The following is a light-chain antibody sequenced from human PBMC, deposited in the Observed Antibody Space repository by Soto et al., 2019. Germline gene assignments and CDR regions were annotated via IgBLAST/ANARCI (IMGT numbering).Light chain of an antibody. CDR3: QQYNNYST. Sequence: DIQMTQSPSTLSASVGDRVTITCRASQTISGWLAWYQQKPGKAPNLLIYDASSLESGVPSRFSGSGSGTEFTLTISSLQPDDFATYYCQQYNNYSTFGQGTKVDIK. V-gene: IGKV1-5*01. CDR1: QTISGW. J-gene: IGKJ1*01. CDR2: DAS.